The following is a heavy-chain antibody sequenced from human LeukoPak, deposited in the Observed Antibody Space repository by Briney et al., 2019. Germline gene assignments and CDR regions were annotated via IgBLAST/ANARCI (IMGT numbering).Heavy chain of an antibody. CDR2: IYTSGST. Sequence: SETLFLTRAVYGGSFSGYYWSWIRQPAGKGLEWIGRIYTSGSTNYNPSLKSRVTMSVDTSKNQFSLKLSSVTAADTAVYYCARDGDLNWFDPWGQGTLVTVSS. CDR3: ARDGDLNWFDP. D-gene: IGHD3-10*01. V-gene: IGHV4-4*07. CDR1: GGSFSGYY. J-gene: IGHJ5*02.